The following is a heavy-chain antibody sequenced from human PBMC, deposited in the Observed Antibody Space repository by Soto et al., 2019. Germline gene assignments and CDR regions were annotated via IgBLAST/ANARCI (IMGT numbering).Heavy chain of an antibody. CDR1: GGTFSSYG. Sequence: SVTVSCKASGGTFSSYGIRWVQQAPGQGLEWMEGIFPIFGTAHYEPTFQGRVTMTADESTSTAYMELSSLRAEYTAVYDCARYRDSGYDSLDDWGQGTMVTVSS. V-gene: IGHV1-69*13. CDR3: ARYRDSGYDSLDD. J-gene: IGHJ4*01. CDR2: IFPIFGTA. D-gene: IGHD5-12*01.